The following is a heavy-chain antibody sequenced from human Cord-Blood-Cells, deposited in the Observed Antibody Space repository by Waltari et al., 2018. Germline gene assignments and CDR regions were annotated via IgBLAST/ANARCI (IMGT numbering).Heavy chain of an antibody. D-gene: IGHD7-27*01. CDR1: GQTFTSYD. J-gene: IGHJ3*02. Sequence: QVQLGQSGAEVKKPGDSVTVSCTLYGQTFTSYDLHWVRQATGQGLEWMGWMNPNSGNTGYAQKFQGRVTITRNTSISTAYMELSSLRSEDTAVYYCARVSLLTGDAFDIWGQGTMVTVSS. CDR3: ARVSLLTGDAFDI. CDR2: MNPNSGNT. V-gene: IGHV1-8*03.